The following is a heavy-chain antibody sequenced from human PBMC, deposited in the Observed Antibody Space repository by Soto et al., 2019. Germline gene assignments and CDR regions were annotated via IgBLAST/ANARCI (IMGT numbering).Heavy chain of an antibody. CDR3: AKDAKYFDWSHAFDI. CDR1: GLTFSSYG. Sequence: GGSLRLSCVASGLTFSSYGMHWVRQAPGKGLEWVAVISYDGSNKYYADSVKGRFTISRDNSKNTLYLQMNSLRAEDTAVYYCAKDAKYFDWSHAFDIWGQGTMVTVSS. J-gene: IGHJ3*02. CDR2: ISYDGSNK. D-gene: IGHD3-9*01. V-gene: IGHV3-30*18.